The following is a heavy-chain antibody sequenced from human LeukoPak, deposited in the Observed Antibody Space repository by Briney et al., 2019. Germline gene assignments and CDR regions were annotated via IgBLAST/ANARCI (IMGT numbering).Heavy chain of an antibody. D-gene: IGHD1-7*01. J-gene: IGHJ4*02. CDR3: ARGLNWNYVRHLDY. CDR1: GSTFSSYG. V-gene: IGHV3-33*01. CDR2: ICYYASNK. Sequence: GGARRLSCAASGSTFSSYGMHWVRQAPGKGLEGVAVICYYASNKYYADSVKGRFIISRDNSKNTLYLQMNSLRAEDTAVYYCARGLNWNYVRHLDYWGQGTLVTVSS.